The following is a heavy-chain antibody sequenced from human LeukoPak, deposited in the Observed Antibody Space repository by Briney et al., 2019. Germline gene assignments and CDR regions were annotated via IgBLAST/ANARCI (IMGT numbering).Heavy chain of an antibody. CDR3: ARDTSMATFDY. J-gene: IGHJ4*02. V-gene: IGHV4-39*07. Sequence: NPSETLSLTCTVSNDSIRSRNYYWGWIRQPPGKGLQWIGSIYYSGSTYYNPSLKSQVTISVDTSKNQFSLKLSSVTAADTAVYYCARDTSMATFDYWGQGALVTVSS. CDR1: NDSIRSRNYY. D-gene: IGHD5-24*01. CDR2: IYYSGST.